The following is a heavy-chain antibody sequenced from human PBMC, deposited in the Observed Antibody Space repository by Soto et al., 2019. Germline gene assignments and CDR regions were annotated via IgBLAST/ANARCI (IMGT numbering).Heavy chain of an antibody. V-gene: IGHV1-3*01. D-gene: IGHD3-10*02. CDR2: INAGNGNT. CDR3: ARDQSGIGYYVDWFDP. Sequence: QGHLVQSGAEVKKPGASVKVSCKASGYIFNSHAMHWVRQAPGQRLEWMGWINAGNGNTYYSQNFKDRVTFTRDTIATTVFMELTSLTSEDTAVYYCARDQSGIGYYVDWFDPWGQGTLVPVSS. CDR1: GYIFNSHA. J-gene: IGHJ5*02.